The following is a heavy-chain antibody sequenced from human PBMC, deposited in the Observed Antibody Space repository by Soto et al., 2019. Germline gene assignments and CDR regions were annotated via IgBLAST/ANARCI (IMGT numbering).Heavy chain of an antibody. CDR2: IYYSGST. CDR1: GGSISSYY. CDR3: ARHYHGIAVAVVTFDI. J-gene: IGHJ3*02. D-gene: IGHD6-19*01. V-gene: IGHV4-59*08. Sequence: SETLSLTCTVSGGSISSYYWSWIRQPPGKGLEWIGYIYYSGSTNYNPSLKSRVTISVDTSKNQFSLKLSSVTAADTAVYYCARHYHGIAVAVVTFDIWGQGTMVTVSS.